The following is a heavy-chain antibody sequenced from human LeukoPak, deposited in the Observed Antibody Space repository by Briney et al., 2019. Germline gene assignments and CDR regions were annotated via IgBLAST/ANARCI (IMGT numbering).Heavy chain of an antibody. CDR2: INHSGSA. Sequence: SETLSLTCAVNGGSFSGYYWSWIRQPPGKGLEWIGEINHSGSANYNPSLKSRVTISVDTSKNQFSLKLSSVTAADTAVYYCARELDCSSTSCEVGGGFDYWGQGTLVTVSS. J-gene: IGHJ4*02. V-gene: IGHV4-34*01. D-gene: IGHD2-2*01. CDR1: GGSFSGYY. CDR3: ARELDCSSTSCEVGGGFDY.